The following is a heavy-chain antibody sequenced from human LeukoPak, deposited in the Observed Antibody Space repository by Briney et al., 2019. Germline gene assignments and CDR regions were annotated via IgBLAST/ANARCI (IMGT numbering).Heavy chain of an antibody. V-gene: IGHV1-69*05. CDR2: IIPIFGTA. Sequence: SVKVSCKASGGTFSSYAISWVRQAPGQGLEWMGGIIPIFGTANYAQKFQGRVTITTDESTSTAYMELSSLRSEGTAVYYCASEGIHTPILKFDPWGQGTLVTVSS. CDR1: GGTFSSYA. D-gene: IGHD5-18*01. CDR3: ASEGIHTPILKFDP. J-gene: IGHJ5*02.